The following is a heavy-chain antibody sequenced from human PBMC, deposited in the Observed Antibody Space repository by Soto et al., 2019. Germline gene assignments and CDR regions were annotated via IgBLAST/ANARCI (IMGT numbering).Heavy chain of an antibody. V-gene: IGHV4-4*02. CDR2: IYHSGST. J-gene: IGHJ5*02. CDR1: SGSISSSNW. Sequence: SETLSLTCAVSSGSISSSNWWSWVRQPPGKGLEWIGEIYHSGSTNYNPSLKSRVTISVDKSKNQFSLKLSSVTAADTAVYYCARALTSWYHNWFDPWGQGTLVTVSS. D-gene: IGHD6-13*01. CDR3: ARALTSWYHNWFDP.